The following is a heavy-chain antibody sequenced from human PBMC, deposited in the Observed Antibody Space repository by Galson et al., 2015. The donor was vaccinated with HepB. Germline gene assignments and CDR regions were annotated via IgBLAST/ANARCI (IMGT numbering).Heavy chain of an antibody. V-gene: IGHV3-21*01. CDR3: AREWGTGPYYCGTVGY. D-gene: IGHD3-10*01. Sequence: SLRLSCAASGFTFSSYSMNWVRQAPGKGLEWVSSISSSSSYIYYADSVKGRFTISRDNAKNSLYLQMNSLRAEDTAVYYCAREWGTGPYYCGTVGYWGQGTLVTVSS. J-gene: IGHJ4*02. CDR2: ISSSSSYI. CDR1: GFTFSSYS.